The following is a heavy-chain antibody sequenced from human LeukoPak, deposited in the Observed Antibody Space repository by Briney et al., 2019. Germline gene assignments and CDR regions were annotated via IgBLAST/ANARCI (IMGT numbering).Heavy chain of an antibody. Sequence: SETLSLTCAVYGGSFSGYYWSWIRQPPGKGLEWIGFIYYSGTTNYNPSLKSRVTISVDTSKNQYSLKLSSVTAADTAVYYCARERDSSVIDGFDIWGQGTMVTVSS. CDR2: IYYSGTT. CDR3: ARERDSSVIDGFDI. D-gene: IGHD3-22*01. CDR1: GGSFSGYY. J-gene: IGHJ3*02. V-gene: IGHV4-59*01.